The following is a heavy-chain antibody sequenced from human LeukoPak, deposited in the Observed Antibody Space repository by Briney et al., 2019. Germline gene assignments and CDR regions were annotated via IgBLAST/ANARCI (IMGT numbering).Heavy chain of an antibody. CDR3: ARVPGTTPFDY. CDR1: GGSISSSNW. CDR2: ISHSGST. V-gene: IGHV4-4*02. D-gene: IGHD1-1*01. Sequence: PSGTLSLTCAVSGGSISSSNWWSWVRQPPGKGLEWIGEISHSGSTNYNPPLESRVTISVDTSNNQFSLKLSSVTAADTAVYFCARVPGTTPFDYWGQGTLVTVSS. J-gene: IGHJ4*02.